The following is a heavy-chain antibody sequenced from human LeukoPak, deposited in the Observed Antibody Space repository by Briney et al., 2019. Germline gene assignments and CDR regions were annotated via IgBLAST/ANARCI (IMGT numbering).Heavy chain of an antibody. CDR3: AKDNRRHYASGPNPDSLH. Sequence: GGSLRHSCAGSGFIFNNYAMHWVRQPPGKGLEWVSGISWNSGSIDYADSVKGRFTISRDNAKNSLYLQMNSLRVEDTAFYYCAKDNRRHYASGPNPDSLHWGQGALVTVSS. CDR1: GFIFNNYA. D-gene: IGHD2-2*01. V-gene: IGHV3-9*01. CDR2: ISWNSGSI. J-gene: IGHJ4*02.